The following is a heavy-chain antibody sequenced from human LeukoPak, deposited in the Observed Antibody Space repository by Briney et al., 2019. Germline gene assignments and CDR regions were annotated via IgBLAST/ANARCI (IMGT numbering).Heavy chain of an antibody. CDR1: GGTFSSYA. CDR2: IIPIFGTA. Sequence: SVKVSCKASGGTFSSYAISWVRQAPGQGLEWMGGIIPIFGTANYAQKFQGRVTMTTDTSTSTAYMELRSLRSDDTAVYYCARTIYDSSGYYYYFDYWGQGPLVTVSS. CDR3: ARTIYDSSGYYYYFDY. D-gene: IGHD3-22*01. V-gene: IGHV1-69*05. J-gene: IGHJ4*02.